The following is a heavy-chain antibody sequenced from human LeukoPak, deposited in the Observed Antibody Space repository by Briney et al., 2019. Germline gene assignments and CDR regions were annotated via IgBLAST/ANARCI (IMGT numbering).Heavy chain of an antibody. Sequence: ASVKVSCKASGYTFTTYHITWVRQAPGQGLEWMGWISAYNGNTNYAQKLQGRVTLTTDTSTTTAYMELRGLRSDDTAVYYCARRGSGYSYGSGFSYYYMDVWGEGTTVTVS. CDR2: ISAYNGNT. V-gene: IGHV1-18*01. J-gene: IGHJ6*03. CDR1: GYTFTTYH. CDR3: ARRGSGYSYGSGFSYYYMDV. D-gene: IGHD5-18*01.